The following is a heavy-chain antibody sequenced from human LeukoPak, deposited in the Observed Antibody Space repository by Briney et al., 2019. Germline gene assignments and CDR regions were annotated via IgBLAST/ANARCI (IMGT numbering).Heavy chain of an antibody. Sequence: PGGSLRLSCAASGFTVSSNYMSWVRQAPGKGLEWVSVIYSGGSTYYADSVKGRFTISRDNSKNTLYLQMNSLRAEDTAVYYCASTTTSQRPYYWGQGTLVTVSS. J-gene: IGHJ4*02. CDR1: GFTVSSNY. D-gene: IGHD1-1*01. V-gene: IGHV3-53*01. CDR3: ASTTTSQRPYY. CDR2: IYSGGST.